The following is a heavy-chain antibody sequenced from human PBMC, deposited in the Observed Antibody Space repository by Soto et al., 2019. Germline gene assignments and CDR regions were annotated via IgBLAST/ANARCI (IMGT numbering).Heavy chain of an antibody. J-gene: IGHJ6*02. CDR2: ISYDGGNK. Sequence: PGGSLRLSCAASGLTFSSYAMHWVRQAPGKGLEWVAVISYDGGNKYYADSVKGRFTISRDNAKNSLYLQMNSLRAEDTALYYCAKDLLLFGVVSSPFYGMDVWGQGTTVTVSS. D-gene: IGHD3-3*01. CDR3: AKDLLLFGVVSSPFYGMDV. CDR1: GLTFSSYA. V-gene: IGHV3-30-3*01.